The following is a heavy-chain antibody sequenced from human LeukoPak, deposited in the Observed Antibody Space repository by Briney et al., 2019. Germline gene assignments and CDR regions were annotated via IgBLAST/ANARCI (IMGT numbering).Heavy chain of an antibody. CDR3: TRVPTRGSGNDY. V-gene: IGHV3-73*01. CDR1: GFTFSGSA. Sequence: GGSLRLSCAASGFTFSGSAIHWVRQASGKGLEWVGRIRSKADNYATGYAASVKGRFTLSRDDSKSTAYLQMNRLKTEDTAVYYCTRVPTRGSGNDYWGQGTRVTVSS. D-gene: IGHD3-10*01. CDR2: IRSKADNYAT. J-gene: IGHJ4*02.